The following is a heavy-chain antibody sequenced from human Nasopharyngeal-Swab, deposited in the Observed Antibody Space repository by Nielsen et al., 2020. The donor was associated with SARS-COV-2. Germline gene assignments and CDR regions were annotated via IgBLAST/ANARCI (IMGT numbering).Heavy chain of an antibody. D-gene: IGHD6-19*01. CDR1: GFIFSNYA. CDR2: SRVKANSYTA. V-gene: IGHV3-72*01. J-gene: IGHJ4*02. CDR3: ARVGICNSDWCGSYDS. Sequence: GESLKISCAASGFIFSNYAISWVRQAPGKGLEWLGHSRVKANSYTAEYAASVTGRFTFSRDESKNVLYLQMNSLKTEDTAVYYCARVGICNSDWCGSYDSWGQGTLVTVSS.